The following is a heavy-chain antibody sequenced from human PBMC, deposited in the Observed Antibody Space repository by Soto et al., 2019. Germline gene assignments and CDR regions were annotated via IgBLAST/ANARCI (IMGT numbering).Heavy chain of an antibody. V-gene: IGHV3-23*01. CDR1: GFTFSSYA. D-gene: IGHD2-2*01. Sequence: GGALILRCASSGFTFSSYAMSWVRQAPGKGLEWVSAISGSGGSTYYADSVKGRFTISRDNSKNTLYLQMNSLRAEDTAVYYCCRPAGPGYYYYGMDVWGQGTTVTVSS. CDR2: ISGSGGST. CDR3: CRPAGPGYYYYGMDV. J-gene: IGHJ6*02.